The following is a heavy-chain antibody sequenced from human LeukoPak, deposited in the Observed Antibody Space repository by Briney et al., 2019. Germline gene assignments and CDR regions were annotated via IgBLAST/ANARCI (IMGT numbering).Heavy chain of an antibody. J-gene: IGHJ3*02. CDR3: ARDQGFAAFDI. Sequence: PSETLSLTCTVSGGSISSSSYYWGWIRQPPGKGLEWIGYIYYSGSTNSNPSLKSRVTISVDTSKNQFSLKLSSVTAADTAVYYCARDQGFAAFDIWGQGTMVTVSS. V-gene: IGHV4-61*01. CDR2: IYYSGST. CDR1: GGSISSSSYY.